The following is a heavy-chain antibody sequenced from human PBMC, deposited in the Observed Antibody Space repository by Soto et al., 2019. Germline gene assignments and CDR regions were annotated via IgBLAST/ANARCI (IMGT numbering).Heavy chain of an antibody. Sequence: VQLVESGGGLVQPGGSLRLSCAASGFVFSRYVMHWVRQVPGKGLELVSTIASTGDSVGYADSVRGRFTTSRDNAKDSMYLQMNRLRPEDSALYFCGKDAHNGPLDYWGRGTLVIVSS. V-gene: IGHV3-9*01. J-gene: IGHJ4*02. CDR2: IASTGDSV. CDR1: GFVFSRYV. D-gene: IGHD2-8*01. CDR3: GKDAHNGPLDY.